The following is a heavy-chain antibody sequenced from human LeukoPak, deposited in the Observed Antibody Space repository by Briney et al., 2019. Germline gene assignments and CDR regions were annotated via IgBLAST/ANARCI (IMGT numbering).Heavy chain of an antibody. D-gene: IGHD3-3*01. CDR3: AKDGVNYDFWNGYFDH. CDR1: GFTFSSYA. J-gene: IGHJ4*02. Sequence: GGSLRLSCAASGFTFSSYAMSWVRQAPGKGLEWVSAISGSGGSTYYADSVKGRFTISKDNSKNTVSLQMNSLRVEDTAIYYCAKDGVNYDFWNGYFDHWGQGALVTVSS. V-gene: IGHV3-23*01. CDR2: ISGSGGST.